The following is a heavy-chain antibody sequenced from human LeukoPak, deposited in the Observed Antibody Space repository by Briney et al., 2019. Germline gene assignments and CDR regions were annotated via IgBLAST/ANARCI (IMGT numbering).Heavy chain of an antibody. Sequence: SETLSLTCAVYGGSFSGYYWSWIRQPPGKGLEWIGEINHSGSTNYNPSLKSRVTISVDTSKNQFSLKLSSVTAADTAAYYCARRASWAWAFDYWGQGTLVTVSS. J-gene: IGHJ4*02. CDR3: ARRASWAWAFDY. D-gene: IGHD3-16*01. CDR1: GGSFSGYY. V-gene: IGHV4-34*01. CDR2: INHSGST.